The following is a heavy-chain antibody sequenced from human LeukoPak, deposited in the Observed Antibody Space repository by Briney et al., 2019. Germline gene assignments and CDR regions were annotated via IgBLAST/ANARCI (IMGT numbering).Heavy chain of an antibody. Sequence: GGSLRLSCSASGFSFSDSSMSWFRLSPAKGLEWIAYITSSGTTTEYADSVKGRFTISRVNAKNSLYLQMNSLRPEDTAVYYCGRDPDYGDPYWGQGTLVTVSS. CDR2: ITSSGTTT. D-gene: IGHD4/OR15-4a*01. CDR1: GFSFSDSS. CDR3: GRDPDYGDPY. J-gene: IGHJ4*02. V-gene: IGHV3-11*01.